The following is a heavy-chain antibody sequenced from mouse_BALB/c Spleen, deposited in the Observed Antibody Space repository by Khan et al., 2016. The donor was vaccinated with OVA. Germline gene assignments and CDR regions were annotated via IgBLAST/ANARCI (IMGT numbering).Heavy chain of an antibody. V-gene: IGHV5-12*02. Sequence: EVQLQESGGGLVQPGGSLKLSCEISGFTFSDYYMYWVRQTPEKRLEWVAYISHGGGSTFYPDTVKGRFTISRDNAKNTLYLQMSRLKSDDTAMYYCARRGGLYDYDGFAYWGRGTLVTVSA. CDR2: ISHGGGST. D-gene: IGHD2-4*01. CDR1: GFTFSDYY. CDR3: ARRGGLYDYDGFAY. J-gene: IGHJ3*01.